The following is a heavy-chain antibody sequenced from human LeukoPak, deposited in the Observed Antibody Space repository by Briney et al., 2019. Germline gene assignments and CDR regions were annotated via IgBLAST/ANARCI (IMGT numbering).Heavy chain of an antibody. D-gene: IGHD3-16*01. CDR1: GYTFTSYY. CDR3: ARDGYTFGGVKTRFDY. CDR2: INPSGGST. Sequence: ASVKVSCKASGYTFTSYYMHWVRQAPGQGLEWMGIINPSGGSTSYAQKFQGRVTMTTDTSTNTAYMELRSLRSDDTAVYYCARDGYTFGGVKTRFDYWGQGTLVTVSS. V-gene: IGHV1-46*01. J-gene: IGHJ4*02.